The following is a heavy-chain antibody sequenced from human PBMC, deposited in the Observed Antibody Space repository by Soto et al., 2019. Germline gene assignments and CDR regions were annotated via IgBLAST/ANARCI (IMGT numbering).Heavy chain of an antibody. J-gene: IGHJ4*02. D-gene: IGHD5-12*01. Sequence: PGGSLRLSCAASGFSFSSSAMSWVRQAPGKGLEWVSAISASGSSTYHADSVKGRFTISRDNSKNALYLQMNNLRAEDTAVYYCAKKGAGGYDLYAYFDYWGQGTLVTVSS. CDR3: AKKGAGGYDLYAYFDY. V-gene: IGHV3-23*01. CDR1: GFSFSSSA. CDR2: ISASGSST.